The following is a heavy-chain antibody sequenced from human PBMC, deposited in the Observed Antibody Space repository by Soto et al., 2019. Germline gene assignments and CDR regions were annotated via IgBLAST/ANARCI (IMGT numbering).Heavy chain of an antibody. CDR1: VGSIISSNC. CDR3: ARDPQRDCGGDCYSRWFDP. V-gene: IGHV4-4*03. D-gene: IGHD2-21*02. J-gene: IGHJ5*02. CDR2: IYHSGST. Sequence: RRTLSLPCTISVGSIISSNCSRWVRQPPGKGLEWIGEIYHSGSTNYNPSLKSRVTISVDKSKNQFSLKLSSVTAADTAVYYCARDPQRDCGGDCYSRWFDPWGQGTLVPVSS.